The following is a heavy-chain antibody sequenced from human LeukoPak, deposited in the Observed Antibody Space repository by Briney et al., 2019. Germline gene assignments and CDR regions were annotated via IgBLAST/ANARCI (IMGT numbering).Heavy chain of an antibody. D-gene: IGHD4-23*01. Sequence: GASVKVSCKASGYTFTGYYMHWVRQATGQGLEWMGWMNPNSGNTGYAQKFQGRVTMTRNTSISTAYMELSRLRSEDTAVYYCASGDVDYGGNPMTYWGQGTLVTVSS. V-gene: IGHV1-8*02. CDR1: GYTFTGYY. CDR3: ASGDVDYGGNPMTY. CDR2: MNPNSGNT. J-gene: IGHJ4*02.